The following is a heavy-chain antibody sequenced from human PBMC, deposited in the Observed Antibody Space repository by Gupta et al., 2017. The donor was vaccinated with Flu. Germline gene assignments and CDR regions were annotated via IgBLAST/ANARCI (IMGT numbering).Heavy chain of an antibody. CDR3: AKVGSAGSSWHEPLYYFDY. CDR1: GFTFSSYA. D-gene: IGHD6-13*01. CDR2: ISGSGGST. J-gene: IGHJ4*02. Sequence: EVQLLESGGGLVQPGGSLRLSCAASGFTFSSYAMSWVRPAPGKGLEWVSAISGSGGSTYYADSVKGRFTISRDNSKNTLYLQMNSLRAEDTAVYYCAKVGSAGSSWHEPLYYFDYWGQGTLVTVSS. V-gene: IGHV3-23*01.